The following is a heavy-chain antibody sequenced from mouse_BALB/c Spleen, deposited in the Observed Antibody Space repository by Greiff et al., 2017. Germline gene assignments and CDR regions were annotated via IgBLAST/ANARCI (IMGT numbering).Heavy chain of an antibody. Sequence: EVKVVESGGGLVKPGGSLKLSCAASGFTFSSYAMSWVRQTPEKRLEWVATISSGGGSTYYPDTVKGRFTISRDNAKNTLYLQMSSLKSEDTAMYYCARLGKEDMDYWGQGTSVTVSS. J-gene: IGHJ4*01. CDR1: GFTFSSYA. CDR2: ISSGGGST. D-gene: IGHD4-1*01. CDR3: ARLGKEDMDY. V-gene: IGHV5-12-1*01.